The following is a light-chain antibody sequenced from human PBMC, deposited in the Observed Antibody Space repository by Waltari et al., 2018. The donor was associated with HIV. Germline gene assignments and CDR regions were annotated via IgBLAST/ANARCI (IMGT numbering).Light chain of an antibody. J-gene: IGKJ4*01. Sequence: EIVLTQSPATLSSSPRHGATLSCRASQSVSSYLAWYQQKPGQAPRLLIYDASNRATGIPARFSGSGSGTDFTLTISSLEPEDLGVYYCQQRSNWPPAFGGGTKVEI. CDR2: DAS. CDR1: QSVSSY. V-gene: IGKV3-11*01. CDR3: QQRSNWPPA.